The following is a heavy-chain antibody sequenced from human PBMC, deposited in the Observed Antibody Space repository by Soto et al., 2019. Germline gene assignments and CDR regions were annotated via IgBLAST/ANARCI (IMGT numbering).Heavy chain of an antibody. CDR2: IYYSGRA. CDR1: GESISSSSYY. CDR3: ARQRTTVVTQAYFDH. V-gene: IGHV4-39*01. Sequence: ETLSLTCIVSGESISSSSYYWGWIRQPPGKGLEWIGSIYYSGRAYYNPSFKSRVTISIDTSKNQFSLKLSSVTATDTAVYYCARQRTTVVTQAYFDHWGQGALVTVS. D-gene: IGHD2-21*02. J-gene: IGHJ4*02.